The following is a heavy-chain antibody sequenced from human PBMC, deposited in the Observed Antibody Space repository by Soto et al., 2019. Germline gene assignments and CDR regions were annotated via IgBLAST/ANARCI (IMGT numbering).Heavy chain of an antibody. V-gene: IGHV5-51*01. Sequence: GESLKISCKGSGYSFTSYWIGWGRQMPGKGLEWMGIIYPGDSDTRYSPSFQGQVTISADKSISTAYLQWSSLKASDTAMYYCARAPLLGAAAVGWFDPWGQGTLVTVSS. CDR2: IYPGDSDT. D-gene: IGHD6-13*01. J-gene: IGHJ5*02. CDR3: ARAPLLGAAAVGWFDP. CDR1: GYSFTSYW.